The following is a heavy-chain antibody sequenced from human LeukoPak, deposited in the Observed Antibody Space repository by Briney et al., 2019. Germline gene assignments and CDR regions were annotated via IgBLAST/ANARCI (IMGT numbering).Heavy chain of an antibody. CDR3: ARDLRMITFGGVIGFDY. V-gene: IGHV3-21*01. Sequence: GGSLRLSCAASGFTFSSYSMNWVRQAPGKGLEWVSSISSSSSYIYYADSVKGRFTISRDNAKNSLYLQMNSLRAEDTAVYYCARDLRMITFGGVIGFDYWGQGTLVTVSS. CDR1: GFTFSSYS. D-gene: IGHD3-16*02. CDR2: ISSSSSYI. J-gene: IGHJ4*02.